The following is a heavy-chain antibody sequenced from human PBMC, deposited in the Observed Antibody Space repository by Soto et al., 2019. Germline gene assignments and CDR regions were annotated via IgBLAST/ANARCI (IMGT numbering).Heavy chain of an antibody. V-gene: IGHV4-34*01. CDR2: INDNGGT. CDR1: GGSIRGYY. Sequence: SLTCGVSGGSIRGYYWSWIRQSPGKGLEWIGDINDNGGTNYNPSLKSRVTTSLDTSKKQVSLMVSSVTAADTAVYYCARGRYSYETIYYKFYYSALDVWGQGTRVTVSS. CDR3: ARGRYSYETIYYKFYYSALDV. D-gene: IGHD3-10*01. J-gene: IGHJ6*02.